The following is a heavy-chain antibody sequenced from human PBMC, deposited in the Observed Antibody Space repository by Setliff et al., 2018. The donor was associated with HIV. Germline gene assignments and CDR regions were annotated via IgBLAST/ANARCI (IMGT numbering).Heavy chain of an antibody. CDR1: GMSFSNAW. V-gene: IGHV3-15*01. CDR3: NTVCRGSC. J-gene: IGHJ4*02. D-gene: IGHD2-15*01. CDR2: IKSKENGEPI. Sequence: PGGSLRLSCAASGMSFSNAWMSWVRQVPGKGLEWLGRIKSKENGEPIDYGAPVKGRVTISRDDSKNTLYLQMNSLTTDDTAVYYCNTVCRGSCWGQGTQVTVSS.